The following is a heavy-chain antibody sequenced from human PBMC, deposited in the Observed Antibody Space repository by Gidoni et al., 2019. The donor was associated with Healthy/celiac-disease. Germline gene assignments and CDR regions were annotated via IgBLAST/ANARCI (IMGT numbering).Heavy chain of an antibody. Sequence: VQLVQSVAEVKTPGSSVKVSCKASGGTFSSDAISWVRQAPGQGLEWMGGIIPIFGTANYAQKFQGRVTITADKSTSTAYMELSSLRSEDTAVYYCARDYDSSGPEAFDIWGQGTMVTVSS. D-gene: IGHD3-22*01. V-gene: IGHV1-69*06. CDR1: GGTFSSDA. J-gene: IGHJ3*02. CDR2: IIPIFGTA. CDR3: ARDYDSSGPEAFDI.